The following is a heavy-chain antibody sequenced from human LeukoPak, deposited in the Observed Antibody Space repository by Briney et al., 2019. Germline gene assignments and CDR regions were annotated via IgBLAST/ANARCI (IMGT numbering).Heavy chain of an antibody. CDR2: IYHSGST. Sequence: SETLSLTCTVSGYSISSGYYWGWIRQPPGKGLEWIGSIYHSGSTYYNPSLKSRVTISVDTSKNQFSLKLSSVTAADTAVYYCARDLYSYMDVWGKGTTVTISS. D-gene: IGHD2-21*01. CDR3: ARDLYSYMDV. CDR1: GYSISSGYY. V-gene: IGHV4-38-2*02. J-gene: IGHJ6*04.